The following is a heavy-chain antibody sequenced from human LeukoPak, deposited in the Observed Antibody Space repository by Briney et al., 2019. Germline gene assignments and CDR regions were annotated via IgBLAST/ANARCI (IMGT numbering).Heavy chain of an antibody. CDR2: IIPIFDTA. V-gene: IGHV1-69*05. CDR1: GYTFTSYA. Sequence: GASVKVSCKASGYTFTSYAISWVRQAPGQGLEWMGGIIPIFDTANYAQKFQGRVTITTDESTSTAYMELSSLRSEDTAVYYCAGLVGARWDDAFDIWGQGTMVTVSS. CDR3: AGLVGARWDDAFDI. D-gene: IGHD1-26*01. J-gene: IGHJ3*02.